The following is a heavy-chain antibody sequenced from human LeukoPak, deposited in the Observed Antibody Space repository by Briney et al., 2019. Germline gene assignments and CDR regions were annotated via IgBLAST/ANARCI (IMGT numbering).Heavy chain of an antibody. Sequence: QPGGSLRLSCAASGFTFSSYSMNWVRQAPGKGLEWVSCISSSSSTRYYADSVKGRFTISRDNAKNSLYLQMNSLRAEDTAVYYCARDSSYLETLGGYCSSTSCYNWFDPWGQGTLVTVSS. J-gene: IGHJ5*02. CDR1: GFTFSSYS. V-gene: IGHV3-48*01. CDR2: ISSSSSTR. D-gene: IGHD2-2*03. CDR3: ARDSSYLETLGGYCSSTSCYNWFDP.